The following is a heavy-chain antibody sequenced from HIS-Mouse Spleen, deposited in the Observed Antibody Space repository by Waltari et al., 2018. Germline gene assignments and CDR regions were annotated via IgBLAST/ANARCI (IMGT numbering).Heavy chain of an antibody. J-gene: IGHJ4*02. D-gene: IGHD6-19*01. CDR3: ARVNSSGWYYFDY. V-gene: IGHV3-11*01. CDR2: ISSSGSTI. CDR1: GFTFSASY. Sequence: QVQLVESGGGLVKPGGSLRLSCAASGFTFSASYMSWIRQVPGKGLEWVSYISSSGSTIYYADSVKGRFTISRDNAKNSLYLQMNSLRAEDTAVYYCARVNSSGWYYFDYWGQGTLVTVSS.